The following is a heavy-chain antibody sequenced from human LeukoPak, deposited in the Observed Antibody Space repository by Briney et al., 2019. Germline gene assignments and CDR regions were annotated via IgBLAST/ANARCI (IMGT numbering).Heavy chain of an antibody. Sequence: GRSLRLSCAASGFTFNTYAMSWVRQAPGKGLEWVSAISGSGGSTYYADSVKGRFTISRDNSKNTLYLQMNSLRAEDTAVYYCANFRAGSGSYYNYWGQGTLVTVSA. CDR2: ISGSGGST. CDR3: ANFRAGSGSYYNY. V-gene: IGHV3-23*01. CDR1: GFTFNTYA. J-gene: IGHJ4*02. D-gene: IGHD3-10*01.